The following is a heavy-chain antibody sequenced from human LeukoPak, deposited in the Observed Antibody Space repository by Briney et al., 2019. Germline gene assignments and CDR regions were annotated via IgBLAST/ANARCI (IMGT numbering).Heavy chain of an antibody. CDR2: TSSDGNAM. D-gene: IGHD3-22*01. Sequence: GGSLRLSCAASGLTFTAYLIHWVRQAPGKGLEWVAVTSSDGNAMFYADSVKGRFTISRDNSKNTSYLQMNSLRAEDTAVYYCVRESEYYFDHSASFDYWGQGTLVTVSS. J-gene: IGHJ4*02. CDR1: GLTFTAYL. CDR3: VRESEYYFDHSASFDY. V-gene: IGHV3-30-3*01.